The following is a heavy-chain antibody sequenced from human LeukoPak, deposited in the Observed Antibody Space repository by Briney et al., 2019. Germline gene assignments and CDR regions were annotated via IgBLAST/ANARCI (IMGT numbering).Heavy chain of an antibody. CDR2: IYTSGST. D-gene: IGHD4-11*01. CDR3: ASEPDLTTHSFAFDI. CDR1: GGSISSYY. V-gene: IGHV4-4*07. J-gene: IGHJ3*02. Sequence: PSETLSLTCTVSGGSISSYYWSWIRQPAGKGLEWIGRIYTSGSTNYNPSLKSRVTMSVDTSKNQFSLKLSPVTAADTAVYYCASEPDLTTHSFAFDIWGQGTMVTVSS.